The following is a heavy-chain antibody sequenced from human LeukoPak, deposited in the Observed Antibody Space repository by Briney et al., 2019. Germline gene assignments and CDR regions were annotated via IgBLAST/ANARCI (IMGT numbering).Heavy chain of an antibody. CDR3: ASWSSGSYGYYYYYMDV. J-gene: IGHJ6*03. CDR1: GGSINSYY. D-gene: IGHD3-10*01. V-gene: IGHV4-59*12. Sequence: SETLSLTCTVSGGSINSYYWSWIRQPPGKGLEWIGYIYYSGSTNYNPSLKSRVTISVDTSKNQFSLKLSSVTAADTAVYYCASWSSGSYGYYYYYMDVWGKGTTVTVSS. CDR2: IYYSGST.